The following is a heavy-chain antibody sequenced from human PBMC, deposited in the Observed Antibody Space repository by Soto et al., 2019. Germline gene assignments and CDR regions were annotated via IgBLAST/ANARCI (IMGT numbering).Heavy chain of an antibody. V-gene: IGHV3-21*01. CDR3: ARDFGVVAVGADY. D-gene: IGHD6-19*01. Sequence: EVQLVESGGGLVKPGGSLRLSCAASGFTFSSYSMNWVRQAPGKGLGWVSSISSSSSYIYYADSVKGRFTISRDNAKNSLYLQMNSLRAEDTAVYYCARDFGVVAVGADYWGQGTLVTVSS. CDR1: GFTFSSYS. J-gene: IGHJ4*02. CDR2: ISSSSSYI.